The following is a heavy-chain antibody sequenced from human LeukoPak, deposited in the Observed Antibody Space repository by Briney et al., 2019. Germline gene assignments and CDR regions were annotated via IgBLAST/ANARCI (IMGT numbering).Heavy chain of an antibody. D-gene: IGHD6-13*01. CDR2: IIPIFGTA. V-gene: IGHV1-69*13. Sequence: ASVKVSCKASGGTFSSYAISWVRQAPGQGLEWMGGIIPIFGTANYAQKFQGRVTITADESTSTAYMELSSLRSEDTAVYYCARGDEAAGNFDYWGQGTLITVSS. CDR3: ARGDEAAGNFDY. J-gene: IGHJ4*02. CDR1: GGTFSSYA.